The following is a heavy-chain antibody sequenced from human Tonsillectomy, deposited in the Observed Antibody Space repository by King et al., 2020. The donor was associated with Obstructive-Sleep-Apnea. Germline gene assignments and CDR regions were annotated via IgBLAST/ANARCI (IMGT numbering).Heavy chain of an antibody. CDR2: IYTSGST. J-gene: IGHJ6*02. CDR1: GGSISSYY. CDR3: ARDLNQYCSGGRCRNYYGMGV. V-gene: IGHV4-4*07. D-gene: IGHD2-15*01. Sequence: VQLQESGPGLVKPSETLSLTCTVSGGSISSYYWSWIRQPAGKGLEWIGRIYTSGSTNYNPSLKSRVTMSVDTSKNQFSLKLSSVTAADTAVYYCARDLNQYCSGGRCRNYYGMGVWGQGTTVIASS.